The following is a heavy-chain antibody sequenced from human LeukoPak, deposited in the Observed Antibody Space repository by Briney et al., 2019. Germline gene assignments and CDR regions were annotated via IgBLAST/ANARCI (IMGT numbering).Heavy chain of an antibody. CDR1: GFTFSSYG. Sequence: GGSLRLSCAASGFTFSSYGMHWVRQAPGKGLEWVAVISYDGSNKYYADSVKGRFTISRDNSKNTLYLQMNSLRAEDTAVYYCAREGGPGGTYYYDSSGYWYFDLWGRGTLVTVSS. CDR2: ISYDGSNK. CDR3: AREGGPGGTYYYDSSGYWYFDL. J-gene: IGHJ2*01. V-gene: IGHV3-30*03. D-gene: IGHD3-22*01.